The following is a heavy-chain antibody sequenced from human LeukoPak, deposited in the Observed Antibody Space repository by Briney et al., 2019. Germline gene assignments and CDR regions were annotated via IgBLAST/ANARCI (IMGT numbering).Heavy chain of an antibody. D-gene: IGHD3-3*01. V-gene: IGHV3-53*01. Sequence: GGSLRLSCAASGFTVSSNYMSWVRQAPGKGLEWVSVIYSGGSTYYADSVKGRFTISRDNSKNTLFLQMNSLRAEDTAVYYCAKPNYDFWSGYYTGIHADDYWGQGTLVTVSS. CDR2: IYSGGST. J-gene: IGHJ4*02. CDR3: AKPNYDFWSGYYTGIHADDY. CDR1: GFTVSSNY.